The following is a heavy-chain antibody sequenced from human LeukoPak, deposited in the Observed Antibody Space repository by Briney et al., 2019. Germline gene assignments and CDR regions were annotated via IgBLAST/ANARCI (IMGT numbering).Heavy chain of an antibody. CDR2: IYYSGST. J-gene: IGHJ4*02. Sequence: SETLSLTCTVSGGSISSYYWSWIRQPPGKGLEWIGYIYYSGSTNYNPSLRSRVTISVDTSKNQFSLRLSSVTAADTAVYYCASHMGGDIDYWGQGTLVTVSS. CDR1: GGSISSYY. D-gene: IGHD1-26*01. V-gene: IGHV4-59*08. CDR3: ASHMGGDIDY.